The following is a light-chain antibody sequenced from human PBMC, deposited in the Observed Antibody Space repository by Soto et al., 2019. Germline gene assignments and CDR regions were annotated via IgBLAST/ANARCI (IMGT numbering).Light chain of an antibody. V-gene: IGKV3-15*01. CDR3: QQYNNWPPWT. J-gene: IGKJ1*01. CDR2: GAS. CDR1: QSVSSN. Sequence: EIVMTQSPATLSVSPGERATLSCRASQSVSSNLAWYQQKPGQAPRLLIYGASTRATGIPARFSGSGSGTEFTLHPSSPQSEDFAVYYCQQYNNWPPWTFGQGTKVETK.